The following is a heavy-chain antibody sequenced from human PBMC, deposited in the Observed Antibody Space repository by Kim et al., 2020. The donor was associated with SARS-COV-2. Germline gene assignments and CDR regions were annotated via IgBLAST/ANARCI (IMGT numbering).Heavy chain of an antibody. V-gene: IGHV4-59*13. CDR1: GGSISSYY. CDR3: ARFGYSSSWTHQYYYYYGMDV. D-gene: IGHD6-13*01. CDR2: IYYSGST. J-gene: IGHJ6*02. Sequence: SETLSLTCTVSGGSISSYYWSWIRQPPGKGLEWIGYIYYSGSTNYNPSLKSRVTISVDTSKNQFSLKLSSVTAADTAVYYCARFGYSSSWTHQYYYYYGMDVWGQGTTVTVSS.